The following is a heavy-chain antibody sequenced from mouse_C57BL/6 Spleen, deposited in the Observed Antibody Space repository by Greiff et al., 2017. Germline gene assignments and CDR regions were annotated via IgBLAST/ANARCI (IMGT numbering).Heavy chain of an antibody. V-gene: IGHV1-52*01. Sequence: QVQLQQPGAELVRPGSSVKLSCKASGYTFTSYWMPWVKQRPIQGLEWIGNIDPSDSDTHYNQKFKDKATMTVDKSSSTAYMQLSSLTSEDSAVYYCAQWAFYGGFAYWGQGTLVTVSA. D-gene: IGHD1-2*01. CDR3: AQWAFYGGFAY. CDR1: GYTFTSYW. CDR2: IDPSDSDT. J-gene: IGHJ3*01.